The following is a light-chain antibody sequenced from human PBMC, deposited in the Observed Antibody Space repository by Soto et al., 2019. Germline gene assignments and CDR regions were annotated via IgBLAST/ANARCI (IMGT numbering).Light chain of an antibody. CDR3: SSFRSGTTL. Sequence: QSALTQPASVSGSPGQSITISCTVTSSDIGGYNFVSWYHQHPGKAPKLMIYEVSNRPSGVSDRFSGSKSGNTASLTISGLQAEDEADYSCSSFRSGTTLFGTGTKVTVL. J-gene: IGLJ1*01. CDR2: EVS. V-gene: IGLV2-14*01. CDR1: SSDIGGYNF.